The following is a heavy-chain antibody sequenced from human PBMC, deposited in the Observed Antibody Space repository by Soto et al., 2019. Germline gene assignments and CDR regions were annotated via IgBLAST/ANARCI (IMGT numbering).Heavy chain of an antibody. V-gene: IGHV6-1*01. D-gene: IGHD6-13*01. CDR3: AREVAAAGHYYYYGMDV. CDR1: GDSVSSNSAA. Sequence: SQTLSLTCAMSGDSVSSNSAAWNWIRQSPSRGLEWLGRTYYRSKWYNDYAVSVKSRITINPDTSKNQFSLQLNSVTPEDTAVYYCAREVAAAGHYYYYGMDVWGQGTTVTVSS. CDR2: TYYRSKWYN. J-gene: IGHJ6*02.